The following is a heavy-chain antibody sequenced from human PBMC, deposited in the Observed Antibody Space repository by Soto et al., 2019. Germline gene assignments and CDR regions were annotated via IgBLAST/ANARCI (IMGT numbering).Heavy chain of an antibody. D-gene: IGHD2-21*01. CDR3: ARDEEVMAPSRGMDV. J-gene: IGHJ6*02. Sequence: EVQLVESGGGLVQPGGSLRLSCAASGFTFRRYSMNWVRQAPGKGLECVSYISSSGSTIYYADSVKGRFTVSRDNAKDSLYLQMNSLRDEDTAVYYCARDEEVMAPSRGMDVWGQGTTVTVSS. CDR1: GFTFRRYS. V-gene: IGHV3-48*02. CDR2: ISSSGSTI.